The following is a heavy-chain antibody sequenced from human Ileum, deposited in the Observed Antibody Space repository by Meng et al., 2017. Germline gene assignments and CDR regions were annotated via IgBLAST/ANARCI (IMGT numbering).Heavy chain of an antibody. D-gene: IGHD5-24*01. CDR2: IYRGGAT. CDR3: ARSLRIKSSYFFDS. CDR1: NWSISSGSW. J-gene: IGHJ4*02. V-gene: IGHV4-4*02. Sequence: QVQLQESGAGLVKPSDTLSLTVAVPNWSISSGSWWSWVRQAPGKGLEWIGEIYRGGATNYNPSLERRATLSVDESKNQFSLKMKSVTAADTAVYYCARSLRIKSSYFFDSWGQGILVTVSS.